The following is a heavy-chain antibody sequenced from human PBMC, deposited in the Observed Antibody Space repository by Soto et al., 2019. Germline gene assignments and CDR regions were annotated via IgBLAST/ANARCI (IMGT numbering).Heavy chain of an antibody. Sequence: SVKVSCKASGGTFSSYAISWVRQAPGQGLEWMGGIIPIFGTANYAQKFQGRVTITADESTSTAYMELSSLRSEDTAVYYCASSRYYYDSSGYYYYNWFDPWGQGTLVTVSS. D-gene: IGHD3-22*01. CDR3: ASSRYYYDSSGYYYYNWFDP. CDR1: GGTFSSYA. CDR2: IIPIFGTA. J-gene: IGHJ5*02. V-gene: IGHV1-69*13.